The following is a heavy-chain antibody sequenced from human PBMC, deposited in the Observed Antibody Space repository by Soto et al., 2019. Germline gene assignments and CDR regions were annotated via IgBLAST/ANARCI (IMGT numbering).Heavy chain of an antibody. Sequence: PGESLKISCKGSGYSFTSYRIGWVRQMPGKGLEWMGIIYPGDSDTRYSPSFQGQVTISADKSISTAYLQWSSLKASDTAMYYCARTEHNMITFGGVIVGFDYSGKGTLVTVSS. CDR3: ARTEHNMITFGGVIVGFDY. J-gene: IGHJ4*02. CDR1: GYSFTSYR. D-gene: IGHD3-16*02. CDR2: IYPGDSDT. V-gene: IGHV5-51*01.